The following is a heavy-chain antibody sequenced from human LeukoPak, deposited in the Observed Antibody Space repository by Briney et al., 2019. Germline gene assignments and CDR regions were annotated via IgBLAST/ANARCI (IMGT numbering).Heavy chain of an antibody. CDR2: ISGSGGST. J-gene: IGHJ3*02. D-gene: IGHD3-10*01. V-gene: IGHV3-23*01. CDR1: GFTFSSYA. Sequence: GGSLRLSCAASGFTFSSYAMSWVRQAPGKGLEWVSAISGSGGSTYYADSVKGRFTISRDNSKNTLYLQMNSLRAEDTAVYYCAKMLSGYCGSGSFNDAFDIWGQGTMVTVSS. CDR3: AKMLSGYCGSGSFNDAFDI.